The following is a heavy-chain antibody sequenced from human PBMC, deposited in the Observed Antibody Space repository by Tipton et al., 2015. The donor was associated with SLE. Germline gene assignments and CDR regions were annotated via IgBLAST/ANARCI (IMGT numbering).Heavy chain of an antibody. CDR3: ARGDAGRSDY. CDR1: GYSISSGYY. D-gene: IGHD3-10*01. CDR2: IYYSGST. J-gene: IGHJ4*02. Sequence: TLSLTCAVSGYSISSGYYWGWIRQPPGKGLEWIGSIYYSGSTYYNPSLQSRVTISVDTSKNQFSLKLSSVTAADTAVYYCARGDAGRSDYWGQGTLVTVSS. V-gene: IGHV4-38-2*01.